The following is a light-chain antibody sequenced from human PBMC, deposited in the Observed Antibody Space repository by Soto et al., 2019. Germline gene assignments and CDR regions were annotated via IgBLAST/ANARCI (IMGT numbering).Light chain of an antibody. J-gene: IGKJ1*01. V-gene: IGKV3-15*01. CDR1: QSISSS. CDR2: GAS. CDR3: QQYDYWPRT. Sequence: EIVMTQSGATLSVSPGESATLSCRASQSISSSKLAWYQQNPGQAPRLLMYGASNRATGIPARFSGSGSGTEFTLTISSLQSEDFAVYYCQQYDYWPRTFGQGTKVDI.